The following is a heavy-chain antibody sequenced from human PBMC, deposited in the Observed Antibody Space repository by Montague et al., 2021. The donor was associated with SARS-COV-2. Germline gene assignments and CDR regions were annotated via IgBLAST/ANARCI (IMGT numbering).Heavy chain of an antibody. CDR2: TSGST. V-gene: IGHV4-4*09. CDR3: ASSHCGGDCY. Sequence: TSGSTKYNPSLKSRVAISIDTSKDQFSLELSSVTAADTAVYYCASSHCGGDCYSGQGTLVTVSS. D-gene: IGHD2-21*02. J-gene: IGHJ4*02.